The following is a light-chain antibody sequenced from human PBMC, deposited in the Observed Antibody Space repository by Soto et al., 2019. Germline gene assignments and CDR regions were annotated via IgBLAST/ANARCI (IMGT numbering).Light chain of an antibody. CDR2: DAS. CDR1: QSVSNN. V-gene: IGKV3-15*01. CDR3: QQYGSSPYT. Sequence: EIVMTQSPATLSVSPRERATLSCRASQSVSNNLAWYQQKPGQAPRLLIYDASTRASSIPARFSGSGSGTEFTLTISGLQSEDFAVYYCQQYGSSPYTFGLGTKLEIK. J-gene: IGKJ2*01.